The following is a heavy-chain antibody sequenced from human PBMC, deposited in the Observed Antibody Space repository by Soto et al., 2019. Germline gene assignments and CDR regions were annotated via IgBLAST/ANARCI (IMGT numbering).Heavy chain of an antibody. D-gene: IGHD7-27*01. J-gene: IGHJ4*02. CDR1: GFSFKSYG. Sequence: QVQVVESGGGVVQPGTSLRLSCVASGFSFKSYGMHWVRQAPGKGLEWVALISNDGSNRYYEDSVKGRFTVSRDNSKNTVSLQMNSLRPEDRALYYCAKAIYDTGVDDYWGQATDVIVSS. CDR2: ISNDGSNR. V-gene: IGHV3-30*18. CDR3: AKAIYDTGVDDY.